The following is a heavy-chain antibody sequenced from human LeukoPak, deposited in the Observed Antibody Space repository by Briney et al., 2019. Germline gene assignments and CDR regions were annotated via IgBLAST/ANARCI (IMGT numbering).Heavy chain of an antibody. J-gene: IGHJ4*02. Sequence: ASVKVSCKASGYTFTSYYMHWVRQAPGQGLEWMGIINPSGGSTTYAQMFQGRVTMTRDTSTRTVYMELSSLKSEDTAAYYCAREGEVIVTDNLFYWGQGTLVTVSS. V-gene: IGHV1-46*01. CDR1: GYTFTSYY. D-gene: IGHD2-21*01. CDR3: AREGEVIVTDNLFY. CDR2: INPSGGST.